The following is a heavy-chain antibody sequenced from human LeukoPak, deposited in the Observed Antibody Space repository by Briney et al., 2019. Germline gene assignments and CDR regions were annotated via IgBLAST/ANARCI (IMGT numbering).Heavy chain of an antibody. V-gene: IGHV4-34*01. D-gene: IGHD3-16*01. CDR1: GGSFSGYY. Sequence: SSETLSLTCAVYGGSFSGYYWSWIRQPPGKGLEWIGEINHSGSTNYNPSLKSRVTISVDTSKDQFSLKLSSVTAADTAVYYCARVGPDAYFVWFDPWGQGTLVTVSS. CDR3: ARVGPDAYFVWFDP. CDR2: INHSGST. J-gene: IGHJ5*02.